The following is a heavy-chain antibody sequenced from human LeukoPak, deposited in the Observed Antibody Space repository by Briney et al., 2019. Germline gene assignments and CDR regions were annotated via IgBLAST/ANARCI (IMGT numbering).Heavy chain of an antibody. Sequence: GGSLRLSCAASGFTFGDYGMSWVRQAPGKGLEWVSGLNWDGGTTGHADSVKGRFTISRDNAKNSLYLQMNSLRAEDTAVYYCARDSAVMSYWGQGTLVTVSS. J-gene: IGHJ4*02. D-gene: IGHD3-16*01. CDR2: LNWDGGTT. V-gene: IGHV3-20*04. CDR1: GFTFGDYG. CDR3: ARDSAVMSY.